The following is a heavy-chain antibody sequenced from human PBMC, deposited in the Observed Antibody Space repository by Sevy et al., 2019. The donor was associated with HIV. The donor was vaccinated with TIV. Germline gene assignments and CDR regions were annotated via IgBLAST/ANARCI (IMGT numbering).Heavy chain of an antibody. J-gene: IGHJ2*01. D-gene: IGHD6-13*01. V-gene: IGHV3-23*01. CDR3: AKHYIHDIADGWHFDL. CDR2: ISGCGGGT. Sequence: GGALRLSCAASGFTFNNYAMSWVRQAPGKGLEGKGVGWVSAISGCGGGTYYADSVRFRFTISRDNSKNTLYLQVHGLRVKDTAVYYCAKHYIHDIADGWHFDLWGRGTLVTVSS. CDR1: GFTFNNYA.